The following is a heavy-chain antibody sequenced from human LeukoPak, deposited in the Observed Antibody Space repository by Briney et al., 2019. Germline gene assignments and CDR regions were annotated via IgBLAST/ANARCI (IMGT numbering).Heavy chain of an antibody. V-gene: IGHV1-2*06. CDR3: ASGFLGCSGGSCYPYNWFDP. CDR1: GYTFTGYY. CDR2: FSPNSGGT. J-gene: IGHJ5*02. Sequence: ASVKVSCKASGYTFTGYYIHWVRQAPGQGLEWMGRFSPNSGGTNYAQKFQGRVTMTRDTSISTAYMELSRLRSDDTAFYYCASGFLGCSGGSCYPYNWFDPWGQGTLVTVSS. D-gene: IGHD2-15*01.